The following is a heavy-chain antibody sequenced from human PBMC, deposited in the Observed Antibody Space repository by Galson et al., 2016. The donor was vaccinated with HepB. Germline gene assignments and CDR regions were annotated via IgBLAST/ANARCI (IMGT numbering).Heavy chain of an antibody. CDR3: AKAQWEIRHAMDV. D-gene: IGHD1-26*01. CDR1: GFTFSSYA. V-gene: IGHV3-30*04. CDR2: ISYGGTDI. Sequence: LRLSCAASGFTFSSYAMHWVRQAPGKGLEWVAIISYGGTDIYYVDSVKGRFTISRDNSNNTLYLQMNSLRAEDTAVYYCAKAQWEIRHAMDVWGQGTTVSVSS. J-gene: IGHJ6*02.